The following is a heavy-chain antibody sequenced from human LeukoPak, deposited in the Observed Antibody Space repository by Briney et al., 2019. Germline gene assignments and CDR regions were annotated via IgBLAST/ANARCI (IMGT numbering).Heavy chain of an antibody. CDR2: IGSDNKP. CDR1: GFTFSAYA. V-gene: IGHV3-23*05. D-gene: IGHD1/OR15-1a*01. J-gene: IGHJ6*02. Sequence: GGSLRLSCEASGFTFSAYAMTWVRQAPGKGLEWVSSIGSDNKPHYSESVKGRFTVSKDNSQTTIYLQMNSLRAEDTALYYCARGPLNTFGVDAWGHGTTVTVSS. CDR3: ARGPLNTFGVDA.